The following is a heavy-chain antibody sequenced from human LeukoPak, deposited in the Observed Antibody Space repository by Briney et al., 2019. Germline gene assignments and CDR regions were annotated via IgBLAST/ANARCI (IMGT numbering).Heavy chain of an antibody. CDR2: ISYNGGST. CDR3: VRRTGNYFDY. V-gene: IGHV3-64D*09. J-gene: IGHJ4*02. D-gene: IGHD3/OR15-3a*01. Sequence: GGSLRLSCAASGFTFSGYGMNWVRQAPGKGLEYVSAISYNGGSTYYADSVKGRFTISRDNSKNTLYLQMSSLRAEDSAVFYCVRRTGNYFDYWGQGTLVTVSS. CDR1: GFTFSGYG.